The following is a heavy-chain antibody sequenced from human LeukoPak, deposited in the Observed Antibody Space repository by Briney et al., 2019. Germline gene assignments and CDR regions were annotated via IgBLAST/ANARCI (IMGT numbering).Heavy chain of an antibody. CDR2: MNPNSGNT. J-gene: IGHJ6*02. CDR3: AGSYSSGYLYYYGMDV. V-gene: IGHV1-8*01. Sequence: ASVKVSCKASGYTFTSYDNNWVRQATGQGLEWMGWMNPNSGNTGYAQKFQGRVTMTRNTSISTAYMELSSLRSEDTAVYYCAGSYSSGYLYYYGMDVWGQGTTVTVSS. D-gene: IGHD3-22*01. CDR1: GYTFTSYD.